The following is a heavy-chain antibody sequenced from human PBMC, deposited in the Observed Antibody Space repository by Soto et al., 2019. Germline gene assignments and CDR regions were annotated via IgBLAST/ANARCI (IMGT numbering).Heavy chain of an antibody. J-gene: IGHJ4*02. CDR1: GFTFSSYA. CDR2: ISGSGGST. D-gene: IGHD3-9*01. CDR3: AKGLTKRGYFDY. Sequence: GGSLRLSCAASGFTFSSYAMSWVRQAPGKGLEWVSAISGSGGSTYYADSVKGRFTISRDNSKNTQYLQMNSLRAEDTAVYYCAKGLTKRGYFDYWGQGTLVTVSS. V-gene: IGHV3-23*01.